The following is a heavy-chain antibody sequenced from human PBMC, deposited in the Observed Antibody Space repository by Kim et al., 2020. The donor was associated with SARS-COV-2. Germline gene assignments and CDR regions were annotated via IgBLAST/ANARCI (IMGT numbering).Heavy chain of an antibody. J-gene: IGHJ6*02. Sequence: GGSLRLSCAASGFTFSSYGMHWVRQAPGKGLEWVAVISYDGSNKYYADSVKGRFTISRDNSKNTLYLQMNSLRAEDTAVYYCAKGSTSCYRFGYCYYYGMDVWGQGTTVTVSS. D-gene: IGHD2-2*02. CDR1: GFTFSSYG. CDR2: ISYDGSNK. V-gene: IGHV3-30*18. CDR3: AKGSTSCYRFGYCYYYGMDV.